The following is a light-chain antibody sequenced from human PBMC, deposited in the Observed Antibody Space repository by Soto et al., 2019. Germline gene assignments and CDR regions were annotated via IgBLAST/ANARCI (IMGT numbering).Light chain of an antibody. V-gene: IGLV1-40*01. J-gene: IGLJ2*01. Sequence: QSVLTQPPSVSGAPGQWVTISCTGSSSNIGAGYDVHWYQQLPGEAPKLLVYGKSYRPSGVPDRFSGSKSGTSASLAIAGLQAEDEADYYCQSYDSSLSGVVFGGGTKLTVL. CDR3: QSYDSSLSGVV. CDR2: GKS. CDR1: SSNIGAGYD.